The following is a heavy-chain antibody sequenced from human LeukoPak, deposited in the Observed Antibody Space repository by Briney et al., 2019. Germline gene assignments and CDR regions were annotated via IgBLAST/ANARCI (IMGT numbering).Heavy chain of an antibody. J-gene: IGHJ4*02. D-gene: IGHD4-17*01. CDR3: ARRYGDFIYFDY. Sequence: ASVKVSCKASGYTFTSYDINWVRQATGQGLEWMGWMNPNSGNTGYAQKFQGRVTMTRNTSISTAYMELSSLRSEDTAVYYCARRYGDFIYFDYWGQGTLVTVSS. CDR1: GYTFTSYD. V-gene: IGHV1-8*01. CDR2: MNPNSGNT.